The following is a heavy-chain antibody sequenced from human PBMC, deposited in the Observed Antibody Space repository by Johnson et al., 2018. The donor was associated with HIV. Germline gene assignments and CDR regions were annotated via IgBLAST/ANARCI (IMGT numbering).Heavy chain of an antibody. J-gene: IGHJ3*02. V-gene: IGHV3-30*18. CDR2: VSYDGSNR. CDR1: GFSFDDYG. Sequence: QVQLVESGGGLVQPGGSLRLSCAASGFSFDDYGMHWVRQAPGKGLEWVAVVSYDGSNRYYADSVKGRFTISRDTSKDTLYLQMNSLRAEDTGVYYCTKGGGHSSSDHDAFDIWGQGTMVTVSS. CDR3: TKGGGHSSSDHDAFDI. D-gene: IGHD6-6*01.